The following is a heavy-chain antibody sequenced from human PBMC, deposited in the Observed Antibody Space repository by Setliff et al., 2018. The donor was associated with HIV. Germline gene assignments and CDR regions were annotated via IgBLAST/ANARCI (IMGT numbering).Heavy chain of an antibody. CDR3: AREVVGATSHDAFDI. J-gene: IGHJ3*02. CDR2: IKSKVNNYAT. V-gene: IGHV3-73*01. D-gene: IGHD1-26*01. Sequence: PGGSLRLSCAASGFTFSGSAMHWVRQASGKGLEWVGRIKSKVNNYATSYSASLKGRFTISRDDSKNTAYLQMGSLRAEDTAVYYCAREVVGATSHDAFDIWGQGTMVTVSS. CDR1: GFTFSGSA.